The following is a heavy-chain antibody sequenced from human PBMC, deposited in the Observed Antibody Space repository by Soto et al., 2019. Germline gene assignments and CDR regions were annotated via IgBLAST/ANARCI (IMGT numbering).Heavy chain of an antibody. CDR1: GFSLNASGVG. CDR3: AHTITMFRTRMEV. V-gene: IGHV2-5*02. D-gene: IGHD3-10*01. Sequence: QITLKESGPALVKPTQTLTLTCAFSGFSLNASGVGVGWIRQPPGKALEWLALLYSDEDKRYSPSLKSRLTVSKDTSKNQVLLTMTNMDPVDTATYFCAHTITMFRTRMEVWGKGTTVTVSS. CDR2: LYSDEDK. J-gene: IGHJ6*04.